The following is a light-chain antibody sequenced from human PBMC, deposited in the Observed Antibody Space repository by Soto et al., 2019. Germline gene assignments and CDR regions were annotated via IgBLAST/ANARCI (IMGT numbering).Light chain of an antibody. Sequence: ELVMTQSPATLSVSPGERATLSCRASQSVSSSLAWYQQKPGQAPRLLIYDASNRATGIPARFSGSGSGTDFTLTISSLESEDFAVYYCQQRSNWPLITFGQGTRLEIK. J-gene: IGKJ5*01. CDR1: QSVSSS. CDR3: QQRSNWPLIT. V-gene: IGKV3-11*01. CDR2: DAS.